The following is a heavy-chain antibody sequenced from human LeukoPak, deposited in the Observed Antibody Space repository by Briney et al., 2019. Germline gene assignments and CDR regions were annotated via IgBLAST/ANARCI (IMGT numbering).Heavy chain of an antibody. V-gene: IGHV1-46*01. CDR3: GRPLQRGSWTQRALDY. CDR2: IYPRDGST. J-gene: IGHJ4*02. Sequence: ASVKVSCKASGYTFTSNYIHWVRQAPGQGLEWMGMIYPRDGSTSYAQRFQGRVTMTRNNSISTAYMELTSLRSEDTAVYYCGRPLQRGSWTQRALDYWGQGTLVTVSS. CDR1: GYTFTSNY. D-gene: IGHD3-10*01.